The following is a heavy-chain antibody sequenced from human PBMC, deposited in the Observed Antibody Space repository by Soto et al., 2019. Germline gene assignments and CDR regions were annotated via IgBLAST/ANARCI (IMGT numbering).Heavy chain of an antibody. V-gene: IGHV3-30-3*01. CDR2: ISYDGSNK. CDR1: GFTFSSYA. CDR3: ARADILTGYSKSPAQT. J-gene: IGHJ5*02. Sequence: GGSLRLSCAASGFTFSSYAMHWARQAPGKGLEWVAVISYDGSNKYYADSVKGRFTISRDNSKNTLYLQMNSLRAEDTAVYYCARADILTGYSKSPAQTWGQGTLVTVSS. D-gene: IGHD3-9*01.